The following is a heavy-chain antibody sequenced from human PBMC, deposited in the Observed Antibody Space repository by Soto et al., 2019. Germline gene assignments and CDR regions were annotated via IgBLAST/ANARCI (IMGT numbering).Heavy chain of an antibody. J-gene: IGHJ4*02. CDR3: ARGLTIDYDRSRLHY. D-gene: IGHD3-22*01. CDR2: ISYTGSTI. Sequence: GGSLRLSCAASGFTFSNYEMNWVRQAPGKGLEWVSYISYTGSTIYYADSVRGRFTISRDNSKNSLYLQMNSLRAEDTAVYYCARGLTIDYDRSRLHYWGQGTLVTVSS. V-gene: IGHV3-48*03. CDR1: GFTFSNYE.